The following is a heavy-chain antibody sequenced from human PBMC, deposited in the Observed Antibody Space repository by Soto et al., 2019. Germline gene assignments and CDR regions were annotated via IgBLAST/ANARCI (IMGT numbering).Heavy chain of an antibody. CDR2: INPNSGGT. V-gene: IGHV1-2*04. CDR1: GYTFPVYY. Sequence: ASVKVSCKASGYTFPVYYMHWVRQAPGQGLEWMGWINPNSGGTNYAQKFQGWVTMTRETSISTAYMGLSRLRSDDTAVYYCARELNRYYYYYGMDVWGQGTTVTVSS. J-gene: IGHJ6*02. CDR3: ARELNRYYYYYGMDV.